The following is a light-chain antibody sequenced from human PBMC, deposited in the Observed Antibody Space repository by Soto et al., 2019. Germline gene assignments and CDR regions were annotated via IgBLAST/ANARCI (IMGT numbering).Light chain of an antibody. CDR3: HQHETLLT. Sequence: VWRHARVTLSLSPEEGATLSCRASQSLSGSYFAWYQHKPGQGPRLLIYGAFTRATGIPDRFSGSGSGTDFTLTSSRLEPEDFPVYYCHQHETLLTFGQGTRLEI. J-gene: IGKJ5*01. CDR1: QSLSGSY. CDR2: GAF. V-gene: IGKV3-20*01.